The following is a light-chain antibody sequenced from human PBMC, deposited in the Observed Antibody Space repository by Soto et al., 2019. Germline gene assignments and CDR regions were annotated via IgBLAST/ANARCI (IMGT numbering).Light chain of an antibody. CDR3: QSYDTSLSASV. J-gene: IGLJ3*02. V-gene: IGLV1-40*01. CDR1: SSNIGATYE. CDR2: NNN. Sequence: QSVLTQPPSVSGAPGQRVTISCTGSSSNIGATYEVHWYQQLPGTAPKLLIYNNNNRPSGVPDRFSGSKSGSSASLAITGLQVEDKADYYCQSYDTSLSASVFGGGTKLTVL.